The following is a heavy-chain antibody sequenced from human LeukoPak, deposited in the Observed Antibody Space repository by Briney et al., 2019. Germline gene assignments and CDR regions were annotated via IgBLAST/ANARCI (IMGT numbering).Heavy chain of an antibody. V-gene: IGHV3-23*01. CDR3: AKDRSLWFGELQN. J-gene: IGHJ4*02. Sequence: GGSLRLSCAAPGFTFSSYAMSWVRQAPGKGLKWVSGIHGSGGSTYYADSVKGRFTISRDNSKNTVYLEMNSLRAEDTALYYCAKDRSLWFGELQNWGQGTLVTVSS. CDR1: GFTFSSYA. D-gene: IGHD3-10*01. CDR2: IHGSGGST.